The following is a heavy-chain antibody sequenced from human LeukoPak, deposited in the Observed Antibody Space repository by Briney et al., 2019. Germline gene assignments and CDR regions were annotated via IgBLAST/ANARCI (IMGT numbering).Heavy chain of an antibody. Sequence: KASETLSLTCTVSGGSISSDSYYWSWIRQPAGKGLEWIGRIYTTGRTNYNPSLKSRVTMSVDTSKNQISLNLSSVTAADTAVYFCARTIVAYFYMDVWGRGTTVTVSS. CDR2: IYTTGRT. CDR3: ARTIVAYFYMDV. J-gene: IGHJ6*03. CDR1: GGSISSDSYY. D-gene: IGHD2/OR15-2a*01. V-gene: IGHV4-61*02.